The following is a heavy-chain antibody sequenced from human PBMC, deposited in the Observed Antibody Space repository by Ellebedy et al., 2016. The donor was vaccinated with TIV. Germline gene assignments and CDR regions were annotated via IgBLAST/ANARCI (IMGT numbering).Heavy chain of an antibody. Sequence: ASVKVSCKASGYTSPSYGISWVRQPPGPGLDWLGWISAYNGNTNYAQKLQGRVTMTTDTSTSTAYMELRSLRSDDTAVYYCARKPPPCEGSGSMDVWGQGTTVTVSS. CDR3: ARKPPPCEGSGSMDV. V-gene: IGHV1-18*04. CDR2: ISAYNGNT. J-gene: IGHJ6*02. CDR1: GYTSPSYG. D-gene: IGHD3-10*01.